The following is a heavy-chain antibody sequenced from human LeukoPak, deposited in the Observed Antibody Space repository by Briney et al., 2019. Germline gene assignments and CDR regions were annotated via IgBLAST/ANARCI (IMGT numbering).Heavy chain of an antibody. V-gene: IGHV3-7*03. CDR2: IKQDGSER. Sequence: GGSLRLSCAASGFTISSYWMSWVRQAPGKGLEWVASIKQDGSERYYVDSVKGRFTISRDNVKNSLYLQMNSLRAEDTALYYCAKVRTIAAAGTAWGQGTLVTVSS. J-gene: IGHJ5*02. CDR3: AKVRTIAAAGTA. D-gene: IGHD6-13*01. CDR1: GFTISSYW.